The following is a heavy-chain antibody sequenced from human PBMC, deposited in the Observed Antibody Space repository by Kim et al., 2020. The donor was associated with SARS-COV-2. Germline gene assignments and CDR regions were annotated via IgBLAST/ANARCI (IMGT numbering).Heavy chain of an antibody. V-gene: IGHV3-74*01. CDR2: MDPDGTTI. J-gene: IGHJ4*02. CDR1: GFTFSSYW. CDR3: VRGTIAPAGTDY. D-gene: IGHD6-13*01. Sequence: GGSLRLSCAASGFTFSSYWFHSVRQAPEKGLVWVSRMDPDGTTINYADSVKGRFTISRDNAKNTLYLQMNSLRADDTAVYYCVRGTIAPAGTDYWGQGTLVTVSP.